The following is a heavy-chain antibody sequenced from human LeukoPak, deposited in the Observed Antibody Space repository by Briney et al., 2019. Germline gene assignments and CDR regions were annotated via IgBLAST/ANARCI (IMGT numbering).Heavy chain of an antibody. D-gene: IGHD1-26*01. CDR1: GFTFSSYA. CDR3: ARDLKTYSGSYTRFDY. CDR2: ISGSGGST. J-gene: IGHJ4*02. V-gene: IGHV3-23*01. Sequence: GGSLRLSCAASGFTFSSYAMSWVRQAPGKGLEWDSAISGSGGSTYYADSVKGRFTISRDNSKNTLYLQMNSLRAEDTAVYYCARDLKTYSGSYTRFDYWGQGTLVTVSS.